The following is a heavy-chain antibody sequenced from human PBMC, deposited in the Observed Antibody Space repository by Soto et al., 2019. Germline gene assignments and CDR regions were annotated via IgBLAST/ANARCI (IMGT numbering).Heavy chain of an antibody. J-gene: IGHJ3*02. CDR2: IKSKTDGGTT. V-gene: IGHV3-15*01. CDR1: GFTFGSSS. CDR3: TTASIATYAFDI. D-gene: IGHD6-6*01. Sequence: GGSLRLSCAASGFTFGSSSMNWVRQAPGKGLEWVGRIKSKTDGGTTDYAAPVKGRFTISRDDSKNTLYLQMNSLKTEDTAVYYCTTASIATYAFDIWGQGTMVTVSS.